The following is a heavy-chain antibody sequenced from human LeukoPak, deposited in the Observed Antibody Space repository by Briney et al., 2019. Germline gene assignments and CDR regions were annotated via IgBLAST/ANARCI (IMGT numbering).Heavy chain of an antibody. V-gene: IGHV3-30*18. D-gene: IGHD3-10*01. CDR1: GFTFSSYG. CDR2: ISYDGSNK. CDR3: AKEPLYGSGSPDY. Sequence: GRSLRLSCAASGFTFSSYGMHWVRQAPGKGLEWVAVISYDGSNKYYADSVKGRFTISRDNSKNTLYLQMNSLRAEDTAVYYCAKEPLYGSGSPDYWGQGTLVTVSS. J-gene: IGHJ4*02.